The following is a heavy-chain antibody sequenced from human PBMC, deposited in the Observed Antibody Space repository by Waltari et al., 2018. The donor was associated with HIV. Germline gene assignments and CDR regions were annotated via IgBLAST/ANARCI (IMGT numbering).Heavy chain of an antibody. D-gene: IGHD6-19*01. Sequence: EVQLLESGGGLVQPGGSLRLSCAASGFTFSSYAMSWARQAPGQGLEWVSAISGSGGSTYYADSVKGRFTISRDNSKNTLYLQMNSLRAEDTAVYYCAKRIAVAGDYYYYGMDVWGQGTTVTVSS. CDR3: AKRIAVAGDYYYYGMDV. J-gene: IGHJ6*02. V-gene: IGHV3-23*01. CDR1: GFTFSSYA. CDR2: ISGSGGST.